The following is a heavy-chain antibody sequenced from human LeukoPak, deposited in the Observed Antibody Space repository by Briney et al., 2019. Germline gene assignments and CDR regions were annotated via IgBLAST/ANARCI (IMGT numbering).Heavy chain of an antibody. J-gene: IGHJ6*02. V-gene: IGHV1-46*01. CDR2: ISPSGGTT. D-gene: IGHD3-10*01. Sequence: ASVKVSCKASGYTFAGYYIHWVRQAPGQGLEWMGIISPSGGTTNYAQKFQGRVTMTRDTSTSTVYMELSSLRSEDTAVYYCARGELLFPYGMDVWGLGTTVTVSS. CDR1: GYTFAGYY. CDR3: ARGELLFPYGMDV.